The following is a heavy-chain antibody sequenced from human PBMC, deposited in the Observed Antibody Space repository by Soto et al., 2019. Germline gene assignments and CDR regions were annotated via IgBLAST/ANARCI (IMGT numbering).Heavy chain of an antibody. Sequence: GESLKISCKASGYNFTNHWIVWVRQMPGKGLEWMGVIFPGDSDTRYSPSFQGQVTISADKSSSTAFLQWGSLEASDSAMYYCARQRNAYSGMAVWGQGTTVTVSS. CDR1: GYNFTNHW. CDR2: IFPGDSDT. CDR3: ARQRNAYSGMAV. V-gene: IGHV5-51*01. J-gene: IGHJ6*02.